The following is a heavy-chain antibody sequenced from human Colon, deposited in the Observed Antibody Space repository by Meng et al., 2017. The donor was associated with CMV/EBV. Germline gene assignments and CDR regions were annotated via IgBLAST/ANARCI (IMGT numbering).Heavy chain of an antibody. CDR1: GFTFDDHA. CDR3: AKDKGVGYARGGMDV. D-gene: IGHD2-8*02. V-gene: IGHV3-9*01. CDR2: INWNSGSI. Sequence: LKISCAASGFTFDDHAMHWVRQVPGKGLEWVAVINWNSGSIGYADSVKGRFTVSRDNAENSLYLQMNSLRAEDTAMYYCAKDKGVGYARGGMDVWGQGTTVTVSS. J-gene: IGHJ6*02.